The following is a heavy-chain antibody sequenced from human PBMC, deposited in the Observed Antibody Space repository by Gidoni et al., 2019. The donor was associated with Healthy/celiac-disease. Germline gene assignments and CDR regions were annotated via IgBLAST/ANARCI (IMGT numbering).Heavy chain of an antibody. CDR2: ISWDGGST. V-gene: IGHV3-43*01. CDR1: GFTFDDYT. D-gene: IGHD3-16*01. Sequence: EVQLVESGGVVVQPGGSLRLSCAASGFTFDDYTMHWVRQAPGKGLEWVSLISWDGGSTYYADSVKGRFTISRDNSKNSLYLQMNSLRTEDTALYYCAKAPGVRSFDYYYGMDVWGQGTTVTVSS. CDR3: AKAPGVRSFDYYYGMDV. J-gene: IGHJ6*02.